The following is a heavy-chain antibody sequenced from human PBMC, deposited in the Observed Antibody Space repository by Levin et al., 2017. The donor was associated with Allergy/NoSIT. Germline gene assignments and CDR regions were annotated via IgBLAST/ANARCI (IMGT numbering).Heavy chain of an antibody. D-gene: IGHD6-13*01. V-gene: IGHV3-23*01. CDR1: GFTFSNYA. CDR3: AKDHGYSSGTGWFDP. Sequence: GESLKISCAASGFTFSNYAMNWVRQAPGKGLEWVSGISGSGGSTFYADSVKGRFTISRDNSKNTPYLQMNSLRAEDTAIYYCAKDHGYSSGTGWFDPWGKGTLVTVSS. CDR2: ISGSGGST. J-gene: IGHJ5*02.